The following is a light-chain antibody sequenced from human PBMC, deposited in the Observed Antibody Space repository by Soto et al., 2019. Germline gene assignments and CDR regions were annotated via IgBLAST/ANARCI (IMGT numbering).Light chain of an antibody. Sequence: QSVLTQPASVSGSPGQSITISCTGTSSDVGGYNYVSWYQHHPGKAPKLMIFEVSNRPSGVSNRFSGSKSSNTASLTISGLQAEDEADYYCSSYTSSSTLVVFGGGTQLTVL. CDR1: SSDVGGYNY. CDR2: EVS. CDR3: SSYTSSSTLVV. J-gene: IGLJ2*01. V-gene: IGLV2-14*01.